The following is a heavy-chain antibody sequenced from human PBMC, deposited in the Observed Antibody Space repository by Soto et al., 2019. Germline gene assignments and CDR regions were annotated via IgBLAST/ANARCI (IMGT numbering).Heavy chain of an antibody. J-gene: IGHJ4*02. D-gene: IGHD3-10*01. Sequence: QVQLVQSGAEVKKPGSSVKVSCKASGGTFSSYTISWVRQAPGQGLEWMGRIIPILGIANDAQKFQGRVTITADKSTSTAYMELSSLRSADTAVYYCASKEYYYGSGAFFDYWGQGTLVTVSS. CDR1: GGTFSSYT. CDR2: IIPILGIA. CDR3: ASKEYYYGSGAFFDY. V-gene: IGHV1-69*02.